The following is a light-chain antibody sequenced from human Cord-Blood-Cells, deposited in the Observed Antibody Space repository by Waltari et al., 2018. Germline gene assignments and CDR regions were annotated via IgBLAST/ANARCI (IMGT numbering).Light chain of an antibody. V-gene: IGLV3-19*01. CDR2: GKN. CDR3: NSRDSSGNHVV. Sequence: SSELTQDPAVSVALGQTVRITCQGDSLRSYYASWYQQKPGQAPVLVIYGKNNRPSGRPDRFSGSRSGHTASLTITGAQAEDEADYYCNSRDSSGNHVVFGGGTKLTVL. J-gene: IGLJ2*01. CDR1: SLRSYY.